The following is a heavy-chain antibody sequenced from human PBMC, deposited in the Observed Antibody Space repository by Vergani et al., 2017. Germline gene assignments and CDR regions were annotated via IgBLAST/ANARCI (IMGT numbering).Heavy chain of an antibody. V-gene: IGHV4-59*12. CDR1: GGSISSYY. CDR2: IYYSGST. Sequence: VQLQESGPGLVKPSETLSLTCTVSGGSISSYYWSWIRQPPGKGLEWIGYIYYSGSTNYNPSLKSRVTISVDTSKNQFSLKLSSVTAADTAVYYCARAAARTLYGMDVWGQGTTVTVSS. J-gene: IGHJ6*02. CDR3: ARAAARTLYGMDV. D-gene: IGHD6-13*01.